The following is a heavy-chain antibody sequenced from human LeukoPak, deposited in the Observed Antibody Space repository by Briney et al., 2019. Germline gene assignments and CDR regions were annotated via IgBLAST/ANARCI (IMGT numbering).Heavy chain of an antibody. CDR2: ISYDGSNK. J-gene: IGHJ5*02. V-gene: IGHV3-30*04. Sequence: GRSLRLSCAASGFTFSSYAMHWVRQAPGKGLEWVAVISYDGSNKYYADSVKGRFTISRDNSKNTLYLQMNSLRAEDTAVYYCAREGAYSGGWSNWFDPWGQGTLVTVSS. D-gene: IGHD6-19*01. CDR1: GFTFSSYA. CDR3: AREGAYSGGWSNWFDP.